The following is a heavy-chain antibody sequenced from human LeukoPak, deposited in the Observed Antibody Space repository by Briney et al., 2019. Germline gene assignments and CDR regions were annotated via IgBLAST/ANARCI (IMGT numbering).Heavy chain of an antibody. CDR2: ISGSGGST. D-gene: IGHD3-9*01. CDR3: AKDLTHSYDILTGYYKADDAFDI. Sequence: PTGGSLRLSCAASGFTFSSYEMNWVRQAPGKGLEWVSAISGSGGSTYYADSVKGRFTISRDNSKNTLYLQMNSLRAEDTAVYYCAKDLTHSYDILTGYYKADDAFDIWGQGTMVTVSS. CDR1: GFTFSSYE. V-gene: IGHV3-23*01. J-gene: IGHJ3*02.